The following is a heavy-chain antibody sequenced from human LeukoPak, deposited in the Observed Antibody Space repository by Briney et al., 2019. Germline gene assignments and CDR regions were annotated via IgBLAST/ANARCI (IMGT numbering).Heavy chain of an antibody. Sequence: ASVKVSCKPSGYTFTNYGIIWVRQAPGQGVEWMGWISAYNGDTNYAQKLQGRVTMTTDTSTSTAYMELRSLRSDDTAVYYCAVRNRSSWSPFDFWGQGTLVTVSS. CDR1: GYTFTNYG. CDR2: ISAYNGDT. V-gene: IGHV1-18*01. D-gene: IGHD6-13*01. J-gene: IGHJ4*02. CDR3: AVRNRSSWSPFDF.